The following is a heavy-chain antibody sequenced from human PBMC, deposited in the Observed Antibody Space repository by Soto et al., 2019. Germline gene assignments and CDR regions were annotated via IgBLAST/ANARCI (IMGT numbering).Heavy chain of an antibody. CDR3: AKGIGYSGYDSEPHYYYYGMDV. CDR2: ISYDGSNK. V-gene: IGHV3-30*18. Sequence: QVQLVESGGGVVQPGRSLRLSCAASGFTFSSYGMHWVRQAPGKGLEWVAVISYDGSNKYYADSVKGRFTISRDNSKNTLYLQMNSLRAEDTAVYYCAKGIGYSGYDSEPHYYYYGMDVWGQGTTVTVSS. CDR1: GFTFSSYG. J-gene: IGHJ6*02. D-gene: IGHD5-12*01.